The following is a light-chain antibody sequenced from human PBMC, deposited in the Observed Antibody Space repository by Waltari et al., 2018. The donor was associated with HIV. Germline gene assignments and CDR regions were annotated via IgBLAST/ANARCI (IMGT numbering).Light chain of an antibody. V-gene: IGLV3-21*02. CDR2: DYS. CDR3: QLWDTSSDHPAF. CDR1: NIEYQV. Sequence: SYVLTQPPSVSVAPGQTAKISCGGQNIEYQVVQWYQQKPGQAPVLVIYDYSDRPTGIPERFSGSNSGNTATLTVSMVEAGDEADYYCQLWDTSSDHPAFFGGGTKLTVV. J-gene: IGLJ2*01.